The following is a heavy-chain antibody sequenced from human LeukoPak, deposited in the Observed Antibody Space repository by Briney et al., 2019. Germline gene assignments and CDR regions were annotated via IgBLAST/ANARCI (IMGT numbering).Heavy chain of an antibody. Sequence: QPGGSLRLSCAASGFTFRSYGMHWVRQAPGKGLEWVAVISYDGSNKYYADSVKGRFTISRDNSKNTLYLQMNSLRAEDTAVYYCAKDQTFSYYDSSGYYYGEWGQGTLVTVSS. J-gene: IGHJ4*02. CDR3: AKDQTFSYYDSSGYYYGE. D-gene: IGHD3-22*01. CDR2: ISYDGSNK. CDR1: GFTFRSYG. V-gene: IGHV3-30*18.